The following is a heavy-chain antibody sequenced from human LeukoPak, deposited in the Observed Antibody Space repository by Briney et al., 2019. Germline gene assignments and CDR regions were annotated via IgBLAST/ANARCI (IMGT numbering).Heavy chain of an antibody. CDR1: GGTFSSYA. V-gene: IGHV1-69*04. CDR2: IIPILGIA. J-gene: IGHJ4*02. D-gene: IGHD6-13*01. Sequence: SVKVSCKASGGTFSSYAISWVRQAPGQGLEWMGRIIPILGIANYAQKFQGRVTITADKATSTAYMELSSLRSEDTAVYYCASADRAAAGTFDYWGQGTLVTVSS. CDR3: ASADRAAAGTFDY.